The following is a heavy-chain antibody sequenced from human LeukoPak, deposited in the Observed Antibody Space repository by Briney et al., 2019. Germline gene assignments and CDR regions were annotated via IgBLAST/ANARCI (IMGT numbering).Heavy chain of an antibody. D-gene: IGHD3-3*01. Sequence: GGSLRLSCAASGFTFSSYWMSWVRQAPGKGLDWVANIKQDGGEKYYVDSVKGRFTISRDNAKNSLYLQMNSLRAEDTAVYYCARDTLLGVVISPEYYMDVWGKGTTVTVSS. J-gene: IGHJ6*03. CDR3: ARDTLLGVVISPEYYMDV. CDR1: GFTFSSYW. CDR2: IKQDGGEK. V-gene: IGHV3-7*01.